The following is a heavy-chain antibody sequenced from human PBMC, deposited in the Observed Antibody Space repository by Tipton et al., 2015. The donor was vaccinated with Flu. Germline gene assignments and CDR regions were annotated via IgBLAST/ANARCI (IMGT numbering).Heavy chain of an antibody. Sequence: QLVQSGAEVKKPGASVKVSCKASGYTFTSYYMHWVRQAPGQGLEWMGIIKPSGGSTSYAQKFQGRVTMTRDTSTSTVYMELSSLRSEDTAVYYCARDLSYGYYYYYGMDVWGQGTTVTVSS. D-gene: IGHD1-26*01. CDR3: ARDLSYGYYYYYGMDV. V-gene: IGHV1-46*01. CDR2: IKPSGGST. J-gene: IGHJ6*02. CDR1: GYTFTSYY.